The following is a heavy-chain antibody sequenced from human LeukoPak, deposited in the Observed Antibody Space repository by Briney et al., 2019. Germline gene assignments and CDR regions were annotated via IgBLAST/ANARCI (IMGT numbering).Heavy chain of an antibody. D-gene: IGHD2-2*01. Sequence: GGSLRLSCAASWFTFSRHSMNLVGQAPGKGLEWVSSISSSSSYIYYADSVKGRFTISRDNAKNSLYLQMNSLRAEDTAVYYCAIDALGCCSSTGCYAVNSFFDRWGQGTLVTVSS. V-gene: IGHV3-21*01. J-gene: IGHJ5*02. CDR1: WFTFSRHS. CDR3: AIDALGCCSSTGCYAVNSFFDR. CDR2: ISSSSSYI.